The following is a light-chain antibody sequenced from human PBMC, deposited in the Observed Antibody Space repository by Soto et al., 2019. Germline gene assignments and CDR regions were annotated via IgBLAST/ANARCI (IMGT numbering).Light chain of an antibody. Sequence: DIQMTQFPATLSASVGDRVTITCRASHSITDELAWYQHKPGKAPKLLIYDASGLESGIPSRFSGIGSGTDFTLTISSLQPEDFAAYYCQQSYSTPRTFGQGTKVDNK. CDR1: HSITDE. CDR2: DAS. J-gene: IGKJ1*01. V-gene: IGKV1-39*01. CDR3: QQSYSTPRT.